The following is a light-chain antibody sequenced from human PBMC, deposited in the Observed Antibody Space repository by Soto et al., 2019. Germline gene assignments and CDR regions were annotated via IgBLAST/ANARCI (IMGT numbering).Light chain of an antibody. CDR2: DAS. J-gene: IGKJ4*01. V-gene: IGKV3-15*01. CDR1: QSVSSS. CDR3: QQYNNWPTLT. Sequence: EIVMKQSPATLSVSPGERATLSCRASQSVSSSLAWYQQKPGQAPRLLIYDASTRATDIPARFSGSGSGTEFTLTISSLQSEDFAVYYCQQYNNWPTLTFGGGTKVEIK.